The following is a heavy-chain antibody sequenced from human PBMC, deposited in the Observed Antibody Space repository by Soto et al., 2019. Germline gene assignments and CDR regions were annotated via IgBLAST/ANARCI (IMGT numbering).Heavy chain of an antibody. J-gene: IGHJ4*02. CDR3: ARDLSWVTPYYFDY. Sequence: ASVKVPCEASGYTFTSYAMHWVRQAPGQRLEWMGWINAGNGNTKYSQKFQGRVTITRDTSASTAYMELSSLRSEDTAVYYCARDLSWVTPYYFDYWGQGTLVTVSS. V-gene: IGHV1-3*01. CDR1: GYTFTSYA. D-gene: IGHD4-4*01. CDR2: INAGNGNT.